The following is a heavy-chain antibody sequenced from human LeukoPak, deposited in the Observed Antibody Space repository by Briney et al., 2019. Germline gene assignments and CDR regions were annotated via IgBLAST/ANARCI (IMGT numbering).Heavy chain of an antibody. D-gene: IGHD3-10*01. Sequence: SETLSLTCTVSGGSISSSSYYWGWVRQPPGKGLGWIGSIYYSGSTYYNPSLKSRVTISVDTSKNQLALKLSPVTAADTAVYYCARHEGSPYYFDYWGQGTLVTVSS. CDR1: GGSISSSSYY. CDR3: ARHEGSPYYFDY. J-gene: IGHJ4*02. CDR2: IYYSGST. V-gene: IGHV4-39*01.